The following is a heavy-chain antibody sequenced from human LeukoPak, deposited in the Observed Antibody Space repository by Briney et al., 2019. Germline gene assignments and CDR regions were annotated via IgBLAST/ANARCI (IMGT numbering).Heavy chain of an antibody. D-gene: IGHD2-2*01. CDR3: AKGPYAGVYYFDY. J-gene: IGHJ4*02. Sequence: GGSLRLSCAASGFTFSSYAMSWARQAPGKGLEWVSAISGSGGSTYYADSVKGRFTISRDNSKNTLYLQMNSLRAEDTAVYYCAKGPYAGVYYFDYWGQGTLVTVSS. CDR2: ISGSGGST. CDR1: GFTFSSYA. V-gene: IGHV3-23*01.